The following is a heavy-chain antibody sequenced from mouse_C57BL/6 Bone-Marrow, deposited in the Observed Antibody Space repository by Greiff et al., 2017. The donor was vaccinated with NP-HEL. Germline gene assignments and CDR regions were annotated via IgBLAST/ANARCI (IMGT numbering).Heavy chain of an antibody. J-gene: IGHJ1*03. CDR1: GFTFSSYA. D-gene: IGHD1-1*01. Sequence: EVKVVESGGGLVKPGGSLKLSCAASGFTFSSYAMSWVRQTPEKRLEWVATISDGGSYTYYPDNVKGRFTISRDNAKNNLYLQMSHLKSEDTAMYYCATVVAKYFDVWGTGTTVTVSS. CDR2: ISDGGSYT. V-gene: IGHV5-4*03. CDR3: ATVVAKYFDV.